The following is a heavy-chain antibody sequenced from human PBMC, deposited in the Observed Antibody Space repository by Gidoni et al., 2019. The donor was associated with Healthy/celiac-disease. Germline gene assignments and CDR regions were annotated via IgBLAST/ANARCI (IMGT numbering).Heavy chain of an antibody. CDR1: GGSISRGGYY. J-gene: IGHJ5*02. CDR2: IYYSVST. Sequence: QVQLQESGPGLVKPSQTLSRTCNGSGGSISRGGYYWSWIRQHPGKGLECIGYIYYSVSTYYHPSLPRRVTISVDTSNNQFSLKLSSVTAADTAVYYCASASDADHYYDSSDWFDPWGQGTLVTVSS. V-gene: IGHV4-31*03. D-gene: IGHD3-22*01. CDR3: ASASDADHYYDSSDWFDP.